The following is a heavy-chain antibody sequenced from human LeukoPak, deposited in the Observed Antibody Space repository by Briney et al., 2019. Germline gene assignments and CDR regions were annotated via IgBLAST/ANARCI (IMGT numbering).Heavy chain of an antibody. CDR3: ARAGYSSGWSYYDAFDM. J-gene: IGHJ3*02. CDR1: GFTFSSYG. V-gene: IGHV3-21*01. D-gene: IGHD6-19*01. Sequence: PGGSLRLSCAASGFTFSSYGMNWVRQAPGKGLEWVSSISSSSSYRYYVDSVKGRFTISRDNAKNSLYLQMNSLRTEDTAVYYCARAGYSSGWSYYDAFDMWGQGTMVTVSS. CDR2: ISSSSSYR.